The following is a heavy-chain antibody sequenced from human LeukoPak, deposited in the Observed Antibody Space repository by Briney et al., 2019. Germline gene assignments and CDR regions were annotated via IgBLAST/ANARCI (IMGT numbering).Heavy chain of an antibody. D-gene: IGHD3-22*01. CDR1: GGSISSSSYY. Sequence: SETLSLTCTVSGGSISSSSYYWGWIRQPPGKGLEWIGSIYYSGSTYYNPSLKSRVTISVDTSKNQFSLKLSSVTAADTAVYYCARHAVFYDSSGYYYVPYSFDYWGQGTLVTVSS. J-gene: IGHJ4*02. CDR3: ARHAVFYDSSGYYYVPYSFDY. V-gene: IGHV4-39*01. CDR2: IYYSGST.